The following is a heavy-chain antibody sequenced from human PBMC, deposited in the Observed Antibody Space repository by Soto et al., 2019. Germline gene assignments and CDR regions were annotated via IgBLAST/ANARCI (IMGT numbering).Heavy chain of an antibody. D-gene: IGHD3-10*01. Sequence: QVQLVQSGAEGKKPGSSVKVSCKASGGTFSSYAISWVRQAPGQGLEWMGGIIPIFGTANYAQKFQGRVTITADESTSTAYMELSSLRSEDTAVYYCARDQGRSYYYGSGSYDFDYWGQGTLVTVSS. CDR1: GGTFSSYA. CDR3: ARDQGRSYYYGSGSYDFDY. CDR2: IIPIFGTA. V-gene: IGHV1-69*01. J-gene: IGHJ4*02.